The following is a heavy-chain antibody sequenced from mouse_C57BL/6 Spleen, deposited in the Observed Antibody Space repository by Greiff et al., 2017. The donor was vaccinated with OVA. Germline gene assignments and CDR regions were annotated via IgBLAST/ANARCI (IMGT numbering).Heavy chain of an antibody. J-gene: IGHJ1*03. CDR1: GYTFTDYN. CDR3: ARGPYWYFDV. V-gene: IGHV1-22*01. Sequence: EVMLVESGPELVKPGASVKMSCKASGYTFTDYNMHWVKQSHGKSLEWIGYINPNNGGTSYNQKFKGKATLTVNKSSSTAYMELRSLTSEDSAVYYCARGPYWYFDVWGTGTTVTVSS. CDR2: INPNNGGT.